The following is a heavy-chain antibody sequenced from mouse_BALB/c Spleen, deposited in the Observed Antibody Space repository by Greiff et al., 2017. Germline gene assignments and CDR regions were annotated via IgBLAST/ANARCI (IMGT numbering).Heavy chain of an antibody. CDR1: GYAFTNYL. CDR3: ARCTGSYYFDY. V-gene: IGHV1-54*01. D-gene: IGHD4-1*01. Sequence: QVQLKESGAELVRPGTSVKVSCKASGYAFTNYLIEWVKQRPGQGLEWIGVINPGSGGTNYNEKFKGKATLTADKSSSTAYMQLSSLTSDDSAVYFCARCTGSYYFDYWGQGTTLTVSS. CDR2: INPGSGGT. J-gene: IGHJ2*01.